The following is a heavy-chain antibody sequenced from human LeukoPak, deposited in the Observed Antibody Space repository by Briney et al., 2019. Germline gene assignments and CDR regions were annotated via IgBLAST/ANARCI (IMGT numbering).Heavy chain of an antibody. CDR1: GGSFSGYY. CDR3: ARHEAYYGSGSHQY. V-gene: IGHV4-34*01. Sequence: KPSETLSLTCAVYGGSFSGYYWSWIRQPPGKGLEWIGEINHSGSTNYNPSLKSRVTISVDTSKNQFSLKLSSVTAADTAVYYCARHEAYYGSGSHQYWGQGTLVTVSS. J-gene: IGHJ4*02. D-gene: IGHD3-10*01. CDR2: INHSGST.